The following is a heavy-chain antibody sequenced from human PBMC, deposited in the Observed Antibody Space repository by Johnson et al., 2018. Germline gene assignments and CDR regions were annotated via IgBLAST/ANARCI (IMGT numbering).Heavy chain of an antibody. CDR1: GFTFDDYT. CDR3: AKDRGIYYYYMDV. J-gene: IGHJ6*03. D-gene: IGHD6-13*01. V-gene: IGHV3-43*01. Sequence: VQLVESGGVVVQXGGSLRLSCAASGFTFDDYTTHWVRQAPGKGLEWVSLISWNRGTIGYADSVKGRFTISRDNAKNSLYLQMNSLRAEDTALYYCAKDRGIYYYYMDVWGKGTTVTVSS. CDR2: ISWNRGTI.